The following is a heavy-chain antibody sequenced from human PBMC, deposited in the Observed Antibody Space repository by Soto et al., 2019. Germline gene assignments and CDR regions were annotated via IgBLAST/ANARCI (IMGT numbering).Heavy chain of an antibody. J-gene: IGHJ6*03. Sequence: GASVKVYCKASGYTFTSYGISWVRQAPGQGLEWMGWMNPNSGNTGYAQKFQGRVTMTRNTSISTAYMELSSLRSEDTAVYYCARGFFYNGPVYYDIYIDFLHKGTTVSVSS. CDR3: ARGFFYNGPVYYDIYIDF. D-gene: IGHD2-8*01. V-gene: IGHV1-8*02. CDR2: MNPNSGNT. CDR1: GYTFTSYG.